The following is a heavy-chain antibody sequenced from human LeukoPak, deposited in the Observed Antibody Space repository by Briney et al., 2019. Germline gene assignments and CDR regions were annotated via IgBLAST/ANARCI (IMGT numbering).Heavy chain of an antibody. V-gene: IGHV3-21*01. CDR3: AREAPQGLGIRGGFDY. Sequence: GGSLRLSCAASGFTFSSYSMNWVRQAPGKGLEWVSSISSSSSYIYYADSVKGRFTISRDNAKNSLYLQMNSLRAEDTAVYYCAREAPQGLGIRGGFDYWGQGTLVTVSS. D-gene: IGHD7-27*01. J-gene: IGHJ4*02. CDR2: ISSSSSYI. CDR1: GFTFSSYS.